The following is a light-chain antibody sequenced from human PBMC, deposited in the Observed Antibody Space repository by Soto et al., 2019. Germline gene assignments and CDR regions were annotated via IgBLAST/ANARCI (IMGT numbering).Light chain of an antibody. CDR1: QSISSW. V-gene: IGKV1-39*01. J-gene: IGKJ4*01. Sequence: DIQMTQSPSTLSASVGDRVTITCRASQSISSWLAWYQQEPGKAPKLLIYAASSLQSGVPSRFSGSGSGTDFTLTISSLQPEDFATYYCQQSYSTPLTFGGGTK. CDR3: QQSYSTPLT. CDR2: AAS.